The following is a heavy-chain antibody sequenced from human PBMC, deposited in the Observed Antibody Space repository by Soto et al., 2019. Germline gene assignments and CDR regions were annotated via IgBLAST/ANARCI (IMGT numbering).Heavy chain of an antibody. CDR1: GFSFNSYA. J-gene: IGHJ4*02. Sequence: EVQLLESGGGLVQPGGSLRLSCAASGFSFNSYAMSWVRQAPGKGLEWVSDIGGAGDSTYYADAVKGRFTISRDNSKKTVYLQMESLRAEDTAVYYCTGATYLDYWGQGTLVTVSS. CDR3: TGATYLDY. CDR2: IGGAGDST. V-gene: IGHV3-23*01.